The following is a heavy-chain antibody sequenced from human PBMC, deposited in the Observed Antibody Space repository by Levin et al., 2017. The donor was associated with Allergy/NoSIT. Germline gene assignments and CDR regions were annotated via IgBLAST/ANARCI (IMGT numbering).Heavy chain of an antibody. V-gene: IGHV3-23*01. Sequence: ETLSLTCAASGFTFSSYAMSWVRQAPGKGLEWVSAISGSGGSTYYADSVKGRFTISRDNSKNTLYLQMNSLRAEDTAVYYCAKDPPVAGLSYYYGMDVWGQGTTVTVSS. D-gene: IGHD6-19*01. CDR3: AKDPPVAGLSYYYGMDV. CDR1: GFTFSSYA. J-gene: IGHJ6*02. CDR2: ISGSGGST.